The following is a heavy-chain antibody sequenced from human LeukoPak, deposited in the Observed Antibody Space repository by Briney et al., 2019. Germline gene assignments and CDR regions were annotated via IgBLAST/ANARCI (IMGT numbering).Heavy chain of an antibody. CDR3: ARGGTELRYFDWVEYGNNWFDP. CDR1: GYTFTGYY. D-gene: IGHD3-9*01. Sequence: GASVKASCKASGYTFTGYYMHWVRQAPGQGLEWMGWINPNSGGTNYAQKFQGRVTMTRDTSISTAYMELSRLRSDDTAVYYCARGGTELRYFDWVEYGNNWFDPWGQGTLVTVSS. V-gene: IGHV1-2*02. J-gene: IGHJ5*02. CDR2: INPNSGGT.